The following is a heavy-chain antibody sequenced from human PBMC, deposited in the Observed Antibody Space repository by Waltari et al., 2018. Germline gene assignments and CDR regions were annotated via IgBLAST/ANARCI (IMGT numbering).Heavy chain of an antibody. Sequence: QVQLVESGGGVVQPGRSLRLSCAASGFTFSSYAMHWVRQAPGKGLEWVAVISYDGSNKYYAASVKGRCTISRDNSKNTLYLQMNSLRAEDTAVYYCARDLIVVVPAAMEIYYYYYMDVWGKGTTVTVSS. CDR2: ISYDGSNK. V-gene: IGHV3-30*01. CDR1: GFTFSSYA. J-gene: IGHJ6*03. CDR3: ARDLIVVVPAAMEIYYYYYMDV. D-gene: IGHD2-2*01.